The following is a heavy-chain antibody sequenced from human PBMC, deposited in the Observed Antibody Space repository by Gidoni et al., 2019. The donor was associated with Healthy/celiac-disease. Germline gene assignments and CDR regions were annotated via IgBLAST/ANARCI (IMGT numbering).Heavy chain of an antibody. D-gene: IGHD3-3*01. V-gene: IGHV3-23*01. J-gene: IGHJ6*02. CDR3: AKDGPYDFWSGYYVSYYYGMDV. CDR1: GFTFSRYS. Sequence: EVQLLESGGGLVQPGGSLRLSCAASGFTFSRYSMSWVRQAPGKGLEWVSAISGSGGSTYYADSVKGRFTISRDNSKNTLYLQMNSLRAEDTAVYYCAKDGPYDFWSGYYVSYYYGMDVWGQGTTVTVSS. CDR2: ISGSGGST.